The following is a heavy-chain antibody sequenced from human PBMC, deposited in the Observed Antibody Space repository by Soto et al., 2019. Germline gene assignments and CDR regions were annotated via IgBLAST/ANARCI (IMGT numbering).Heavy chain of an antibody. CDR1: GFIFEDYA. CDR3: AKDVGSYYYDTSAYHYDY. Sequence: LRLSCVASGFIFEDYAMNWVRQGPGKGLEWVSGISWNSGTIGYADAVKGRFTISRDNAKNSLQLQMNSLRAEDTALYYCAKDVGSYYYDTSAYHYDYWGRGTQVTVSS. J-gene: IGHJ4*02. D-gene: IGHD3-22*01. V-gene: IGHV3-9*01. CDR2: ISWNSGTI.